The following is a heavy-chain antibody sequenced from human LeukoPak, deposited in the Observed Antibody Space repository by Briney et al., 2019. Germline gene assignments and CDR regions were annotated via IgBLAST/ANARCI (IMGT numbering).Heavy chain of an antibody. J-gene: IGHJ6*02. CDR3: ARLLHTSCRYGMDV. CDR1: GYSFISYW. D-gene: IGHD2-2*01. V-gene: IGHV5-51*01. CDR2: IYPGDSDT. Sequence: GESLKISCKGSGYSFISYWIAWVRQMPGKGLEWMGIIYPGDSDTRYGPSFQGQVTTSADKSNSTAYLQWSSLKASDTAMYYCARLLHTSCRYGMDVWGQGTTVTVSS.